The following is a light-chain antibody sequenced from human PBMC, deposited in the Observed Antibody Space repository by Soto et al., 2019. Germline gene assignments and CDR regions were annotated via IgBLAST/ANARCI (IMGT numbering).Light chain of an antibody. CDR3: QQCLTMPIT. CDR2: SAS. Sequence: DIRVTLSPASLSVSVVARVPITCRASQSINTYLNWYLQRPGQAPKLLIRSASTLQRGVPSRFSGSGSRTEFTLTIADLQPDDFGTYYCQQCLTMPIT. CDR1: QSINTY. V-gene: IGKV1-39*01. J-gene: IGKJ5*01.